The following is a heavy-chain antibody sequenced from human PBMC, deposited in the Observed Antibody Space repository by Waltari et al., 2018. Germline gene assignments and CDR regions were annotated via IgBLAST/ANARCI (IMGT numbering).Heavy chain of an antibody. J-gene: IGHJ4*02. D-gene: IGHD3-3*01. CDR2: IRSKAYGGTT. Sequence: EVQLVESGGGLVQPGRSLRLSCAVSGFTFGDYAMSWVRQAPGQGLGWVVLIRSKAYGGTTEYAASVKGRFTISRDDSKSIAFLQMNSLQTDDTAVYYCTRGPVAIFGFVMPFEHWGQGTLVTVTS. CDR3: TRGPVAIFGFVMPFEH. V-gene: IGHV3-49*04. CDR1: GFTFGDYA.